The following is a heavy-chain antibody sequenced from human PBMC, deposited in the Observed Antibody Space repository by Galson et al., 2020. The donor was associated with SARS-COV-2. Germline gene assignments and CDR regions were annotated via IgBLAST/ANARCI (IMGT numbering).Heavy chain of an antibody. CDR2: IDPSDSYT. Sequence: KIGESLKISCEASGYSFTSYWISWVRQMPGKGLEWVGRIDPSDSYTNYSPSLQGHVTISADKSISTAYLQWSSLKACDTAMYYCARNVVVNAGAQIAEYFQHWGQGTLVTVSS. D-gene: IGHD2-21*01. V-gene: IGHV5-10-1*01. J-gene: IGHJ1*01. CDR3: ARNVVVNAGAQIAEYFQH. CDR1: GYSFTSYW.